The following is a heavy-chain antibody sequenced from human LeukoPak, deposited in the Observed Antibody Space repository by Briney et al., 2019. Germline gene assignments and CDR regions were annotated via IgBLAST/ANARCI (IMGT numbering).Heavy chain of an antibody. CDR1: GGSISSYY. V-gene: IGHV4-59*01. D-gene: IGHD6-13*01. Sequence: SETLSHTCTVSGGSISSYYWSWIRQPPGKGLEWIGYIYYSGSTNYNPSLKSRVTISVDTSKNQFSLKLSSVTAADTAVYYCARVVAAARWTPFDYWGQGALVTVSS. CDR2: IYYSGST. J-gene: IGHJ4*02. CDR3: ARVVAAARWTPFDY.